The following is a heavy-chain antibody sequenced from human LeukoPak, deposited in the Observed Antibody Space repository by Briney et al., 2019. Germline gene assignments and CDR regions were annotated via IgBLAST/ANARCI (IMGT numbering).Heavy chain of an antibody. CDR1: GGSISSYY. CDR2: IYTSGST. Sequence: PSETLSLTCTVSGGSISSYYWSWIRQPAGKGLEWIGRIYTSGSTNYNPSLKSRVTMSVDTSKNQFSLKLSSVTAADTAVYYCARERPPGGSRYFDYWGQGTLVTVSS. V-gene: IGHV4-4*07. CDR3: ARERPPGGSRYFDY. D-gene: IGHD2-2*01. J-gene: IGHJ4*02.